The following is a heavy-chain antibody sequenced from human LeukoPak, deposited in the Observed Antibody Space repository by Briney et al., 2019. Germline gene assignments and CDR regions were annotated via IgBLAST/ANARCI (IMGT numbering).Heavy chain of an antibody. CDR3: ARVPEDYYYYYMDV. CDR1: GYTFTSYG. J-gene: IGHJ6*03. CDR2: ISAYNGNT. Sequence: ASVKVSCKASGYTFTSYGISWVRQAPGQGLEWMGWISAYNGNTNYAQKLQGRVTMTTDTSTSTAYMELRSLRSDDTAVYYCARVPEDYYYYYMDVWGKGTTVTVSS. V-gene: IGHV1-18*01.